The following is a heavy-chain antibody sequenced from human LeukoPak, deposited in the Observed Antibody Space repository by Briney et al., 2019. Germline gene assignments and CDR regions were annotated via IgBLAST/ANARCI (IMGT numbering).Heavy chain of an antibody. CDR2: ISSSSSYI. V-gene: IGHV3-21*01. J-gene: IGHJ4*02. Sequence: GGSLRLSCAASGFTFSSYSMNWVRQAPGKGLEWVSSISSSSSYIYYADSVKGRFTISRDNAKNSLYLQMNSLRAEDTAVYYCAKDANSGWSDFDYWGQGTLVTVSS. D-gene: IGHD6-19*01. CDR3: AKDANSGWSDFDY. CDR1: GFTFSSYS.